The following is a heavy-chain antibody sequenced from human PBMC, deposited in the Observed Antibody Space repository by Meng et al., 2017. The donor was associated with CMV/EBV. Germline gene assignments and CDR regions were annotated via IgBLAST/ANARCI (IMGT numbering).Heavy chain of an antibody. CDR2: IYYSGST. V-gene: IGHV4-39*07. CDR1: GGSISSSSYY. Sequence: GSLRLSCTVSGGSISSSSYYWGWIRQPPGKGLEWIGSIYYSGSTYYNPSLKSRVTISVDTSKNQFSLKLSSVTAADTAVYYCARAHEVNWFDPWGQGTLVTVSS. J-gene: IGHJ5*02. CDR3: ARAHEVNWFDP.